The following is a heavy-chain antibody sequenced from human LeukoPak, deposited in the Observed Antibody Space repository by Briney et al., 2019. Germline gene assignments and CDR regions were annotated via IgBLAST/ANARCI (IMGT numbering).Heavy chain of an antibody. V-gene: IGHV4-34*01. D-gene: IGHD6-19*01. CDR1: GGSFSGYY. CDR3: AGVGSSGWYRANSYYYYMDV. CDR2: INHSGST. J-gene: IGHJ6*03. Sequence: SETLSLTCAVYGGSFSGYYWSWIRQPPGKGLEWIGEINHSGSTNYNPSLKSRVTISVDTSKNQFSLKLSSVTAADTAVYYCAGVGSSGWYRANSYYYYMDVWGKGTTVTVSS.